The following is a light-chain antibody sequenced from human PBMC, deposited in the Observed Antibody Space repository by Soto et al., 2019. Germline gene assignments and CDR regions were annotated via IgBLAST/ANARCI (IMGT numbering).Light chain of an antibody. V-gene: IGLV2-14*01. CDR2: GIS. CDR3: SSYTSSSSQV. Sequence: QSALTQPASVSGSPGQSITISCTGSSTDVGGYIYVSWYQQYPGTAPKLMIYGISNRPSGVSSRFSGSKSGTTASLAISRPQAEDEADYYCSSYTSSSSQVFGTGTKVTVL. J-gene: IGLJ1*01. CDR1: STDVGGYIY.